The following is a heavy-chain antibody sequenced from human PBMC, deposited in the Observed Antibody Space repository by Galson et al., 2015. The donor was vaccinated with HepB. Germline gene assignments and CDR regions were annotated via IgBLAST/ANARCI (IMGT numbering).Heavy chain of an antibody. J-gene: IGHJ3*02. CDR2: INPSGGRT. Sequence: SVKVSCKASGYTFSTYYIHWVRQAPGQGLEWMGIINPSGGRTNYAQKFQDGVTMTRDTSTSTVYMQLSSLRSEDTAVYYCATIRVGFCITTSCKADGFDIWGQGTMVTVSS. D-gene: IGHD2-2*01. V-gene: IGHV1-46*01. CDR3: ATIRVGFCITTSCKADGFDI. CDR1: GYTFSTYY.